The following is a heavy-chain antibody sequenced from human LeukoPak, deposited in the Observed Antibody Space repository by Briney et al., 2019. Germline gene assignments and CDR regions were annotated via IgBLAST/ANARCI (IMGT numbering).Heavy chain of an antibody. J-gene: IGHJ4*02. CDR2: MNPNSGNT. CDR3: ARSGSIAVPLDY. V-gene: IGHV1-8*01. Sequence: ASVKVSCKASGYTFTSYDINWVRQATGQGLEWMGWMNPNSGNTGYAQKFQGRVTITRNTSISTAYMELSSLRSEDTAVYYCARSGSIAVPLDYWGQGTLVTVSS. D-gene: IGHD6-6*01. CDR1: GYTFTSYD.